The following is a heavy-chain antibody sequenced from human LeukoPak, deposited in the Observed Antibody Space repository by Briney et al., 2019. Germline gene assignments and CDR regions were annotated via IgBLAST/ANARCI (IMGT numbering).Heavy chain of an antibody. CDR3: VRDNAGGYGMDV. V-gene: IGHV3-48*03. Sequence: PGGSLRLSCAASGFTFSSYEMNWVRQAPGKGLEWVSYISNSGSSIYYADSVKGRFTFSRDNAKNSLYLQMNSLRADDTAVYYCVRDNAGGYGMDVWGQGTTVTVSS. J-gene: IGHJ6*02. CDR2: ISNSGSSI. CDR1: GFTFSSYE.